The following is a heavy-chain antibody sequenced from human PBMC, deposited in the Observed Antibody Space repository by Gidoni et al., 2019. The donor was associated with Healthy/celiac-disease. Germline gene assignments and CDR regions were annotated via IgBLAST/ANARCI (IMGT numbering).Heavy chain of an antibody. CDR2: INHSGST. D-gene: IGHD6-6*01. V-gene: IGHV4-34*01. CDR3: ASRAVAARTYYNYGMDV. J-gene: IGHJ6*02. Sequence: QVQLQQWGAGLLKPSETLSLTCAVYGGSFRGYYWSWIRQPLGKGLEWIGEINHSGSTNYNPSLKSRVTISVDTSKNQFSLKLSSVTAADTAVYYCASRAVAARTYYNYGMDVWGQGTTVTVSS. CDR1: GGSFRGYY.